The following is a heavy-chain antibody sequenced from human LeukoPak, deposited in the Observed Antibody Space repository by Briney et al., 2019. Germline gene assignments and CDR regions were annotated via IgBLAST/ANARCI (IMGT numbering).Heavy chain of an antibody. J-gene: IGHJ6*04. CDR1: GYTFTSYG. CDR2: ISAYNGNT. CDR3: ARDPTPRTYSRGPYYYYYGMDV. D-gene: IGHD6-13*01. Sequence: ASVTVSCKASGYTFTSYGSSWVRQAPGQGVEWMGWISAYNGNTNYAQKLQGRVTMTTDTSTSTAYMELRSLRSDDTAVYYCARDPTPRTYSRGPYYYYYGMDVWGKGTTVTVSS. V-gene: IGHV1-18*04.